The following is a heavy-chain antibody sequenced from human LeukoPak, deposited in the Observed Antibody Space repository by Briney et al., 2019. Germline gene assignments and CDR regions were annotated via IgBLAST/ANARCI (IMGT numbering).Heavy chain of an antibody. CDR3: ARRGYRTTLDY. CDR1: GGSFSGYY. J-gene: IGHJ4*02. CDR2: INHSGST. Sequence: SETLSLTCAVYGGSFSGYYWSWIRQPPGKGLEWIGEINHSGSTNYNPSLKSRVTISVNTSKNQFSLKLSSVTAADTAVYYCARRGYRTTLDYWGQGTLVTVSS. D-gene: IGHD5-18*01. V-gene: IGHV4-34*01.